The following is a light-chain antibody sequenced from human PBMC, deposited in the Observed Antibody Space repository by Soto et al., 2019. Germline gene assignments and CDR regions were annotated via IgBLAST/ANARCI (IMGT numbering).Light chain of an antibody. Sequence: IQLTQSPSFLSASVGDRVTITCRASQDLSGYLAWYQQKPGKAPKLLIYAASTLQSGVPSRFSGSGSETDFTLTISSLQPEDFATYYCQQVNNYPLIFGGGTKVEI. J-gene: IGKJ4*01. CDR2: AAS. V-gene: IGKV1-9*01. CDR1: QDLSGY. CDR3: QQVNNYPLI.